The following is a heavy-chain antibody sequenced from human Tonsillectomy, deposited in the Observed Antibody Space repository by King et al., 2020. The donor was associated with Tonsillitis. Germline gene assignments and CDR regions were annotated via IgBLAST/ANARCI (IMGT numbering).Heavy chain of an antibody. V-gene: IGHV3-23*04. J-gene: IGHJ4*01. CDR1: VLTFSNYA. CDR2: ISQIGVSP. Sequence: VQLVESGGGLVQPGGSLRLSCVASVLTFSNYAMNWVRQAPAKGLEWVSSISQIGVSPQYADSVKGRFTASRDASQKTLFLQKDRLMAEDTAIYYCAKHLVGAIPGNYWGHGTLVTVSS. D-gene: IGHD1-26*01. CDR3: AKHLVGAIPGNY.